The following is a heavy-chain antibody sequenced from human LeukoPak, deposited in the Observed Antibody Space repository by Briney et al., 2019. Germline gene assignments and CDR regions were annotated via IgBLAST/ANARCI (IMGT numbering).Heavy chain of an antibody. D-gene: IGHD1-26*01. V-gene: IGHV4-59*01. CDR1: GGSFSGYY. Sequence: PSETLSLTCAVYGGSFSGYYWSWIRQPPGKGLEWIGYMSDTGSTNFNPSLKSRVTISVDTSKNQVSLKLTSVTAADTAVYYCAGDLGFSVFDIWGQGTMVSVSS. CDR3: AGDLGFSVFDI. CDR2: MSDTGST. J-gene: IGHJ3*02.